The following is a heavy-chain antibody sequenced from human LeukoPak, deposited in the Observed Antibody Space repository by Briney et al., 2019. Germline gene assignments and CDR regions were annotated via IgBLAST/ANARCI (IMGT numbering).Heavy chain of an antibody. Sequence: GGSLRLSCAASGFTFSSYAMSWVRQAPGKGLEWVSAISGSGGSTYYADSVKGRFTISRDNSKNTLYLQMNSLRAEDTAVYYCAKFGLDYCSSTSRYPFHYYYGMDVWGQGTTVTVSS. CDR2: ISGSGGST. V-gene: IGHV3-23*01. CDR3: AKFGLDYCSSTSRYPFHYYYGMDV. J-gene: IGHJ6*02. D-gene: IGHD2-2*01. CDR1: GFTFSSYA.